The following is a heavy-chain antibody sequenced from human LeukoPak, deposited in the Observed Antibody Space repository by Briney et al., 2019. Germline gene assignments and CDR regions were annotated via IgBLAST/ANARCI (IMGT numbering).Heavy chain of an antibody. V-gene: IGHV4-61*02. CDR1: GDSISSGSYY. CDR3: ARDKTLAYCGGDCYPEA. J-gene: IGHJ5*02. CDR2: IYTSGST. D-gene: IGHD2-21*01. Sequence: SETLSLTCTVSGDSISSGSYYWSWIRQPAGKGLEWIGRIYTSGSTDYNPSLKSRVTISVDTSKNQFSLKLSSVTAADTAVYYCARDKTLAYCGGDCYPEAWGQGALVTVSS.